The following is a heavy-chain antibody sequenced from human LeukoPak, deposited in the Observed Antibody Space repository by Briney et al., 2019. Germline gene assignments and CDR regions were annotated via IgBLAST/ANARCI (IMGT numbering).Heavy chain of an antibody. CDR3: TRETSLRYYDFWSGWDY. CDR2: IHHSGST. V-gene: IGHV4-4*02. J-gene: IGHJ4*02. Sequence: PSETLSLTCTVSGDFIPSSHWWSWVRQPPGKGLEWIGEIHHSGSTNYNPSLRSRVTISVDISKNQFSLQLNSVTPEDTAVYYCTRETSLRYYDFWSGWDYWGQGTLVTVSS. CDR1: GDFIPSSHW. D-gene: IGHD3-3*01.